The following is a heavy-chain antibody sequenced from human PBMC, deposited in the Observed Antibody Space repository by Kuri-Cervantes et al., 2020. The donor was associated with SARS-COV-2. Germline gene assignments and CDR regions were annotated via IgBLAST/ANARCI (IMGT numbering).Heavy chain of an antibody. CDR3: ARLSTVTDNYGMDV. Sequence: SETLSPTCPVYGGSFSGYYWSWIRQPPGKGLEWIGEINHSGSTNYNPSLKSRVTISVDTSKNQFSLKLSSVTAADTAVYYCARLSTVTDNYGMDVWGQGTTVTVSS. J-gene: IGHJ6*02. V-gene: IGHV4-34*01. CDR1: GGSFSGYY. CDR2: INHSGST. D-gene: IGHD4-17*01.